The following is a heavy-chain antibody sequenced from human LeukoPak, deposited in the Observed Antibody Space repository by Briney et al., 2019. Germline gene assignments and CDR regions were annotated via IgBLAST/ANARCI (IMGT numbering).Heavy chain of an antibody. V-gene: IGHV1-18*01. Sequence: GASVKVSCKASGYTFTSYVISWVRQAPGQGLEWMGWISAYNGNTNYAQKLQGRVTITADKSTSTAYMELSSLRSEDTAVYYCARDSNEWELLSGYYYYYMDVWGKGTTVTVSS. CDR2: ISAYNGNT. J-gene: IGHJ6*03. D-gene: IGHD1-26*01. CDR3: ARDSNEWELLSGYYYYYMDV. CDR1: GYTFTSYV.